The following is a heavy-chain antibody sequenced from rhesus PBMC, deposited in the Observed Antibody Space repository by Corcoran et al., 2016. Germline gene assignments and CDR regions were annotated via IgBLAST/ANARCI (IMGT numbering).Heavy chain of an antibody. CDR3: ASSKWGFGCSSFDY. V-gene: IGHV4-173*01. J-gene: IGHJ4*01. CDR2: ISRSGWTT. Sequence: QLQLQESGPGLVKPSETLSLTCAVSGGSISSNYWSWIRQPPGKGLGWIGRISRSGWTTDYNPSLKSRVTISTDTSENLFSLKLSSVTAADTAVVYCASSKWGFGCSSFDYWCQGVLVTVSS. D-gene: IGHD4-29*01. CDR1: GGSISSNY.